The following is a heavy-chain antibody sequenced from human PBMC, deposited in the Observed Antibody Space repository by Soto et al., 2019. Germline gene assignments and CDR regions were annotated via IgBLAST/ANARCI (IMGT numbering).Heavy chain of an antibody. CDR2: ISGSSSTI. CDR1: GFTFSSYS. J-gene: IGHJ4*02. Sequence: EVQLVESGGGLVQPGGSLRLSCAATGFTFSSYSMNWVRQAPGKGLEWISYISGSSSTIYYADSVEGRFPISRDNAKNSLYLQMSSLRAEDTSVYYCARDRAEDYWGQGTLVTVSS. V-gene: IGHV3-48*01. CDR3: ARDRAEDY.